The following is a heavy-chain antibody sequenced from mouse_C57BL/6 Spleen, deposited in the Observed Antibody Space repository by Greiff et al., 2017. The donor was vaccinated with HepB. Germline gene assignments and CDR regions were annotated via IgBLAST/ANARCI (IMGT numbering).Heavy chain of an antibody. CDR3: AREGDYFWYFDV. V-gene: IGHV5-9*01. J-gene: IGHJ1*03. CDR2: ISGGGGNT. CDR1: GFTFSSYT. Sequence: EVKLVESGGGLVKPGGSLKLSCAASGFTFSSYTMSWVRQTPEKRLEWVATISGGGGNTYYPDSVKGRFTISRDNAKNTLYLQMSSLRSEDTALYYCAREGDYFWYFDVWGTGPTVTVSS. D-gene: IGHD1-1*01.